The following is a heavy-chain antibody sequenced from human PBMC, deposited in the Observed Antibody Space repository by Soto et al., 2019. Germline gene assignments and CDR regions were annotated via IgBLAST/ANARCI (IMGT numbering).Heavy chain of an antibody. D-gene: IGHD6-19*01. CDR1: VYNFVTYW. Sequence: GESLKISCKASVYNFVTYWIGWVRQMPGKGLEWMGIVYPGDSATRYSPSFQGQVTISADKSINTAYLQWSSLRASDTGIYYCARRVAVAGSAWWFDPWGQGTQVTVSS. CDR2: VYPGDSAT. V-gene: IGHV5-51*01. J-gene: IGHJ5*02. CDR3: ARRVAVAGSAWWFDP.